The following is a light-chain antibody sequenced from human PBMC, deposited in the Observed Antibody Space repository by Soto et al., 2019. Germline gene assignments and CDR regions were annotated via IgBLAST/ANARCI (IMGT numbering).Light chain of an antibody. Sequence: DIQMTQSPSSLSPSVGDRVTITCRASQSISNYLNWYQQRPGKAPKLLIYLASSLSSGVPSKFSGSGSVTDFTLTISVLQPEDSATYYCQQTYKTPLTFGQGTKVEIK. J-gene: IGKJ1*01. CDR3: QQTYKTPLT. CDR2: LAS. CDR1: QSISNY. V-gene: IGKV1-39*01.